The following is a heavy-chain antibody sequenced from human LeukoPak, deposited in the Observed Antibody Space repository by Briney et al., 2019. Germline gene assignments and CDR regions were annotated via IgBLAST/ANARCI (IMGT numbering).Heavy chain of an antibody. Sequence: GGSLRLSCAASGFTFSSYGMHWVRQAPGKGLEWVAVISYDGSNKYYADSVKGRFTISRDNSKNTLYLQMNSLRAEDTAVYYCARVALVWFGERYPDYWGQGTLVTVSS. D-gene: IGHD3-10*01. CDR3: ARVALVWFGERYPDY. CDR1: GFTFSSYG. V-gene: IGHV3-30*03. CDR2: ISYDGSNK. J-gene: IGHJ4*02.